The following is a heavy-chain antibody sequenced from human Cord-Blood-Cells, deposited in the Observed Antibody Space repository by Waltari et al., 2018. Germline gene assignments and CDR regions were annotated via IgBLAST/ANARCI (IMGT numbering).Heavy chain of an antibody. CDR3: ASSRHWGSGVDY. J-gene: IGHJ4*02. CDR1: GYTFTGYY. CDR2: INPNSGGT. V-gene: IGHV1-2*02. Sequence: QVQLVQSGAEVKKPGASVKVSCKASGYTFTGYYMHWVRQAPGQGLEWMGWINPNSGGTNYAQEFQGRVTMTRDTSISTAYMELSRLRSDDTAVYYCASSRHWGSGVDYWGQGTLVTVSS. D-gene: IGHD7-27*01.